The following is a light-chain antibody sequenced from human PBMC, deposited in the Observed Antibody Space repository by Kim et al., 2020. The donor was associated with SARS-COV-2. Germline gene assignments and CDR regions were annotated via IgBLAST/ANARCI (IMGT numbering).Light chain of an antibody. CDR3: QQYGSSPLT. CDR2: GAS. CDR1: QSVSSRY. V-gene: IGKV3-20*01. Sequence: EIVLTQSPGTLSLSPGERASLSCRASQSVSSRYFAWYRQKPGQAPRLVMYGASSRATGIPDRFSGSGSGTDFTLTISRLEPEDFAVYYCQQYGSSPLTFGGGTKLEI. J-gene: IGKJ4*01.